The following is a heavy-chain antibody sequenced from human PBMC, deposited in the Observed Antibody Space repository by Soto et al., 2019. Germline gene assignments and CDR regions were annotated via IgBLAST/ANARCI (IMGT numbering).Heavy chain of an antibody. Sequence: QVQLVESGGGVVQPGRSLRLSCAASGFTFSRYGMHWVRQAPGKGLEWVALISYDGSNQYYADSVKGRFTISRDNSKNTQYLQMNSLRAEYTAVYYCAKDRGEYYDFWSGYYGNWGQGTTVTVSS. CDR1: GFTFSRYG. CDR2: ISYDGSNQ. CDR3: AKDRGEYYDFWSGYYGN. D-gene: IGHD3-3*01. J-gene: IGHJ6*02. V-gene: IGHV3-30*18.